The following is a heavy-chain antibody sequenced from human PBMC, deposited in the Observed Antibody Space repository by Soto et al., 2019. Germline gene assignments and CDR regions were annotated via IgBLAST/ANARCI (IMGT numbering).Heavy chain of an antibody. J-gene: IGHJ4*02. CDR2: ISTTGGHV. V-gene: IGHV3-48*03. Sequence: EVRLVESGGDLVKSGGSLRLSCVGSGFLFRNYEMNWVRQAPGKGLEWLAHISTTGGHVSESDSVKGRFTISRDNTKHTLYLQMNTLRTEVTGVYYCVSQPHWARPFESWGQRTLVNVAS. D-gene: IGHD7-27*01. CDR3: VSQPHWARPFES. CDR1: GFLFRNYE.